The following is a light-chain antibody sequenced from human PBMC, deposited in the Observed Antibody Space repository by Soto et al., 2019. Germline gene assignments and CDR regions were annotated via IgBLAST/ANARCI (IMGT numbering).Light chain of an antibody. CDR1: SSDVGGYNY. J-gene: IGLJ1*01. Sequence: QSALTQPASVSWSPGQSITISCTGTSSDVGGYNYVSWYQHHPGKAPKLMIYDVSNRPSGVSNRFSGSKSGNTASLTISGLQAEDEADYYCSSYTSSSSLGVFGTGTKVTVL. CDR2: DVS. V-gene: IGLV2-14*03. CDR3: SSYTSSSSLGV.